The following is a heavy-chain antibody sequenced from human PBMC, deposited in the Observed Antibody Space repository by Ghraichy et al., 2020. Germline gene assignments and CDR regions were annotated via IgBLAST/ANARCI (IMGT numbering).Heavy chain of an antibody. CDR2: INPNSGGT. J-gene: IGHJ4*02. V-gene: IGHV1-2*02. CDR1: GYTSTVYY. Sequence: ASVKVSCKASGYTSTVYYMHWVRQAPGQGLEWMGWINPNSGGTNYAQKFQGRVTMTRDTSISTAYMELSRLRSDDTAVYYCAKSTDPRGYSYGYLLLYYWGQGTLVTVSS. D-gene: IGHD5-18*01. CDR3: AKSTDPRGYSYGYLLLYY.